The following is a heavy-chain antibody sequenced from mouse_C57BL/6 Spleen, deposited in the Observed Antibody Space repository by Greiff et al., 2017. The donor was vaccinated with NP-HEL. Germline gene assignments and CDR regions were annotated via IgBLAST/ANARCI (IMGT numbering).Heavy chain of an antibody. CDR3: ARGAVENYFDY. V-gene: IGHV1-69*01. D-gene: IGHD1-1*01. J-gene: IGHJ2*01. Sequence: QVQLKQPGAELVMPGASVKLSCKASGYTFTSYWMHWVKQRPGQGLEWIGEIDPSDSYTNYNQKFKGKSTLTVDKSSSTAYMQLSSLTSEDSAVYYCARGAVENYFDYWGQGTTLTVSS. CDR2: IDPSDSYT. CDR1: GYTFTSYW.